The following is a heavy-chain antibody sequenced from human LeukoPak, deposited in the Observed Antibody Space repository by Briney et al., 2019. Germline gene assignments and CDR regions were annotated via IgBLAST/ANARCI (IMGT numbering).Heavy chain of an antibody. CDR1: GYTFTSYG. D-gene: IGHD4-17*01. V-gene: IGHV1-18*01. CDR3: ARGKGNYGDPASFDY. CDR2: ISVYNGNT. J-gene: IGHJ4*02. Sequence: ASVRVSCKASGYTFTSYGISWVRQAPGQGLEWMGWISVYNGNTNYAQKLQGRVTMTTDTSTSTVYMEVRSLRSDDTAVYYCARGKGNYGDPASFDYWGQGTLVTVSS.